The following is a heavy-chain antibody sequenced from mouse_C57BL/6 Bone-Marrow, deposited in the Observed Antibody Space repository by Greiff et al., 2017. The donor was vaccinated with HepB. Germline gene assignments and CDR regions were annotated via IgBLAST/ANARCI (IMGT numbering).Heavy chain of an antibody. CDR2: IYPGDGDT. Sequence: VQLQQSGPELVKPGASVKISCKASGYAFSSSWMNWVKQRPGKGLEWIGRIYPGDGDTNYNGKFKGKATLTADKSSSTAYMQLSSLTSEDSAVYFCARSPGSSSFDYWGQGTTLTVSS. CDR1: GYAFSSSW. CDR3: ARSPGSSSFDY. D-gene: IGHD1-1*01. V-gene: IGHV1-82*01. J-gene: IGHJ2*01.